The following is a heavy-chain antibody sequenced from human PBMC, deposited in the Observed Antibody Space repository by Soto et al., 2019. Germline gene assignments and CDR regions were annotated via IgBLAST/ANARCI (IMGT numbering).Heavy chain of an antibody. CDR2: IIPVFQTA. J-gene: IGHJ4*02. Sequence: QDQLVQSVAEVKKPGSSVKVSCKASRGLFSSYPISWVRQVPGQGLEWMGGIIPVFQTAYYTQRFQGRVTSTADESTNKAYMELSSLRSEDTAIYYCARGGSGYTWFNEFWGQGTLVTVSS. CDR3: ARGGSGYTWFNEF. V-gene: IGHV1-69*01. CDR1: RGLFSSYP. D-gene: IGHD3-22*01.